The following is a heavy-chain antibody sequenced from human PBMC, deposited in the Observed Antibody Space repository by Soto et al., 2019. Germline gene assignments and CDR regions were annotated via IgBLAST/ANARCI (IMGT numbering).Heavy chain of an antibody. CDR3: AKNGQLPYYSYVMDV. J-gene: IGHJ6*02. D-gene: IGHD1-1*01. V-gene: IGHV1-18*01. CDR1: GYTFTRYG. CDR2: ISGYNGDT. Sequence: QGQLVQSGPEVKKPGASVKVSCKASGYTFTRYGISWVRQAPGQGLEWMGWISGYNGDTNYAQKVQGRVTMTIDTSTSTANMDWRSLTSADTAIYYCAKNGQLPYYSYVMDVWAKGPRSPSP.